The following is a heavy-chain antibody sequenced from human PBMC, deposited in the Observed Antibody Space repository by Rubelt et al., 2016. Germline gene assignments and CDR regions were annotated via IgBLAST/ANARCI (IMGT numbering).Heavy chain of an antibody. V-gene: IGHV3-74*01. D-gene: IGHD2-2*02. Sequence: EVQLVESGGGLVQPGGSLRLSCAASGFTFSSYWMHWVRQAPGKGLVWVSRINSDGSSTSYPASGKGRFTISRDNAKNTLYLQMNSLRAEDTAVYYCARSGPDVVVPAAIRVEGDAFDIWGQGTMVTVSS. CDR2: INSDGSST. CDR1: GFTFSSYW. J-gene: IGHJ3*02. CDR3: ARSGPDVVVPAAIRVEGDAFDI.